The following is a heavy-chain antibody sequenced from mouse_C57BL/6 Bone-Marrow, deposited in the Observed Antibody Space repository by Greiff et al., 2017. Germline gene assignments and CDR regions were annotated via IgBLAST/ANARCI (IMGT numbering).Heavy chain of an antibody. CDR3: TRFDYYGSLDY. D-gene: IGHD1-1*01. J-gene: IGHJ2*01. CDR2: IDPETGGT. CDR1: GYTFTDYE. V-gene: IGHV1-15*01. Sequence: LQLQQSGAELVRPWASVTLSCKASGYTFTDYEMHLVKQTPVHGLEWIGAIDPETGGTAFNQKFKGKAILTADKSSSTAYRELRGLTSEDSAVYYCTRFDYYGSLDYWGQGTTRTVSS.